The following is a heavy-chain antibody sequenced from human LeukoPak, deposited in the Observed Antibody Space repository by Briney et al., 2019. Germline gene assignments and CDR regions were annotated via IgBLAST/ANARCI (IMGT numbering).Heavy chain of an antibody. CDR3: AKRKARDNWNVIDY. CDR2: ISGSGGST. J-gene: IGHJ4*02. Sequence: GGSLRLSCAASGFTFSSYAMSWVRQAPGKGLEWVSAISGSGGSTYYADSVKGRFTISRDNSKSTLYLQMNSLRAEDTAVYYCAKRKARDNWNVIDYWGQGTLVTVSS. D-gene: IGHD1-1*01. V-gene: IGHV3-23*01. CDR1: GFTFSSYA.